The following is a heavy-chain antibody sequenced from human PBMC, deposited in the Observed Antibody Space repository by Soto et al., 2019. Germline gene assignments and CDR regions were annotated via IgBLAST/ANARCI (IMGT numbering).Heavy chain of an antibody. D-gene: IGHD6-13*01. Sequence: GGSLRLSCAASGFTFSSYAMSWVRQAPGKGLEWVSAIRGSGGSTYYADSVKGRFTISRDNSKNTLYLQMNSLRAEDTAVYYCAKDSKGGYSSSWYYFQHWGQGTLVTVSS. J-gene: IGHJ1*01. CDR1: GFTFSSYA. V-gene: IGHV3-23*01. CDR2: IRGSGGST. CDR3: AKDSKGGYSSSWYYFQH.